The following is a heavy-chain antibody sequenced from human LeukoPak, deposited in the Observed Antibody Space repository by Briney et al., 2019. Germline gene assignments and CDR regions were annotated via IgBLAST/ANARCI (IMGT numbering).Heavy chain of an antibody. CDR2: IWYDGSNK. CDR1: GFTFSSYG. D-gene: IGHD3-22*01. CDR3: ARAAYYDSSGYLDY. J-gene: IGHJ4*02. V-gene: IGHV3-33*01. Sequence: PGGSLRLSCAASGFTFSSYGMHWVRQAPGKGLEWVAVIWYDGSNKYYADSVKGRFTISRDNSKNTLYLQMNSLRAEDTAVYYCARAAYYDSSGYLDYWGQGTLVTVSS.